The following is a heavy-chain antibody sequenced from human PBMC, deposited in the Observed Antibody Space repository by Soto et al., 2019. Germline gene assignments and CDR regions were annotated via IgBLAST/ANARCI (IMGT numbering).Heavy chain of an antibody. CDR3: ARDHNFGFILYAMDV. CDR2: INPSSGRT. V-gene: IGHV1-46*01. D-gene: IGHD2-15*01. Sequence: ASVKVSCKASGYTFTSYSMHWLRQAPGQGLEWMGIINPSSGRTSYAQNFQGRVTMTSDTSTSIVYMEMSSLKSEDTAVYYCARDHNFGFILYAMDVWGQGTTVTV. J-gene: IGHJ6*02. CDR1: GYTFTSYS.